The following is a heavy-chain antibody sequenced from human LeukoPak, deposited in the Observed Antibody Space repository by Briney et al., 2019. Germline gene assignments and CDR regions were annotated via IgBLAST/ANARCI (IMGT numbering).Heavy chain of an antibody. J-gene: IGHJ4*02. D-gene: IGHD6-13*01. CDR2: INTNTGNP. V-gene: IGHV7-4-1*02. CDR3: ARSFRPGYSSSWYYPSDEYFDY. CDR1: GYTFTSYA. Sequence: GASVKVSCKASGYTFTSYAMNWVRQAPGQGLEWMGWINTNTGNPTYAQGFTGRFVFSLDTSVSTAYLQISSLKAEDTAVYYCARSFRPGYSSSWYYPSDEYFDYWGQGTLVTVSS.